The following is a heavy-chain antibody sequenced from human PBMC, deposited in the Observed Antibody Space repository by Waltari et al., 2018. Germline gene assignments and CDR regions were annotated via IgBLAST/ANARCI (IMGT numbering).Heavy chain of an antibody. CDR3: ARGVAGGFDI. D-gene: IGHD6-19*01. CDR1: GLTVSANY. CDR2: LYSDERT. J-gene: IGHJ3*02. V-gene: IGHV3-53*04. Sequence: EVELVESGGGLVQPGGSLRLPCEASGLTVSANYMSWVRQAPGKGLEWVSVLYSDERTYYADSVKGRFTISRHNSRNILYFQMNRLRIEDTAVYYCARGVAGGFDIWGQGTRVTVSS.